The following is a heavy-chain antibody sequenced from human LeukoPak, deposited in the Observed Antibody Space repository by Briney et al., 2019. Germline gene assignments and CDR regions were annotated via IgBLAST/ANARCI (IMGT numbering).Heavy chain of an antibody. Sequence: GGSLRLCCAASGFTVSGTHMSWVRQAPGKGLEWVSAMYTGGTTYYADSVTGRFTVSRDTSRNTLFLHMDSLRAEDTAVYYCAKDEVTSGGGLASWGQGTLVIVSS. CDR2: MYTGGTT. D-gene: IGHD2-21*02. V-gene: IGHV3-53*01. CDR1: GFTVSGTH. J-gene: IGHJ5*01. CDR3: AKDEVTSGGGLAS.